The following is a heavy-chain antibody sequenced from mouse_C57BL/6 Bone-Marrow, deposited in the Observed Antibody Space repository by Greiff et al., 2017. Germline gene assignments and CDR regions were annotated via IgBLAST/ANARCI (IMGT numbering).Heavy chain of an antibody. CDR2: IWSDGST. CDR1: GFSLTSYG. V-gene: IGHV2-6-1*01. J-gene: IGHJ4*01. D-gene: IGHD2-12*01. Sequence: QVQLQQSGPGLVAPSQSLSITCTVSGFSLTSYGVHWVRQPPGKGLEWLVVIWSDGSTTYNSALKSRLSISKDNSKSQVFLKMNSLQTDDTAMYYCARHGAYYSYAMDYWGQGTSVTVSS. CDR3: ARHGAYYSYAMDY.